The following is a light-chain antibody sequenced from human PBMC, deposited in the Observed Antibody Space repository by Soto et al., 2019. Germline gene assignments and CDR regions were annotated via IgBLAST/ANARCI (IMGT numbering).Light chain of an antibody. Sequence: EIVLTQSPATLSLSPGERATLSFRASQSVSSYLAWYQQKPGQAPRLLIYDASNRATGISARFSGSGSGTDFTLTISSLEPEDFAVYYCQQRSSWITFGQGTRLEIK. V-gene: IGKV3-11*01. CDR3: QQRSSWIT. CDR2: DAS. J-gene: IGKJ5*01. CDR1: QSVSSY.